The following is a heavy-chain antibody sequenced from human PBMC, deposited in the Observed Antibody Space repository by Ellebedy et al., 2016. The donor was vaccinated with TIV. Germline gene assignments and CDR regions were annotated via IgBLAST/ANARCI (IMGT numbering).Heavy chain of an antibody. Sequence: ASVKVSCXVSGYTLTEVTIHWVRQAPGQGLEWVGVTNPRDAGTTYAQKFQDRVTMTSDTSTSTFYMDLRSLTSEDTAVYYCARGNTAMAMVDYWGQGTLVTVSS. CDR3: ARGNTAMAMVDY. V-gene: IGHV1-46*01. CDR1: GYTLTEVT. CDR2: TNPRDAGT. J-gene: IGHJ4*02. D-gene: IGHD5-18*01.